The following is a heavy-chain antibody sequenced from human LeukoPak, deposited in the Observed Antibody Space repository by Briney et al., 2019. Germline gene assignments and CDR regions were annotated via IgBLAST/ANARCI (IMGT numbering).Heavy chain of an antibody. D-gene: IGHD6-6*01. V-gene: IGHV4-39*01. Sequence: PSETLSLTCTVSGGSISSSSNFWGWIRQSPGKGLEWIGSIYYSGSTYYNPSLKSRVTISVDTSKNQFSLKLASVTAADTALYYCARPVTEYSISSPFNYWGRGTLVTVSS. CDR1: GGSISSSSNF. CDR2: IYYSGST. J-gene: IGHJ4*02. CDR3: ARPVTEYSISSPFNY.